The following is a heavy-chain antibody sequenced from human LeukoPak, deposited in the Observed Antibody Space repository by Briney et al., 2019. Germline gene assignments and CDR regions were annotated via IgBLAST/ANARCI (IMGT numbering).Heavy chain of an antibody. V-gene: IGHV1-2*02. CDR1: GYTLTDFC. Sequence: ASVKVSCKASGYTLTDFCIHWVRQAPGQGLEWMGWINPNTGGTNYAQRFQGRVTMTRDTSISTAYMDLSRLTSDDTAVYYCARGVVSYRLDAWGKGTTVIVSS. CDR2: INPNTGGT. J-gene: IGHJ6*04. D-gene: IGHD2-2*01. CDR3: ARGVVSYRLDA.